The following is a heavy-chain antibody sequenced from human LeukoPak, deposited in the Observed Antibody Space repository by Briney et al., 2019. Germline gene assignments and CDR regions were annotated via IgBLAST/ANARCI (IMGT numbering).Heavy chain of an antibody. Sequence: SETLSLTCTVSGGSISSYYWTWLRQPPGKGLEWIGDIYYSGSTNYSPSLKSRLTISVDTSKDQFSLKLSSVTAADTAVYFCARASGSYYTNYGMDVWGQGTTVTVSS. CDR2: IYYSGST. V-gene: IGHV4-59*08. CDR3: ARASGSYYTNYGMDV. CDR1: GGSISSYY. D-gene: IGHD1-26*01. J-gene: IGHJ6*02.